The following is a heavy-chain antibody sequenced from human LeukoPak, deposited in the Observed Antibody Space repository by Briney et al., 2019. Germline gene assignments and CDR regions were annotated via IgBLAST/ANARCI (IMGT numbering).Heavy chain of an antibody. Sequence: SGGSLRLSCAVSGFPFSSFSMSWVRQAPGRGLEWVAYISSSGDTIYYTDSVKGRFTISRDNAKNWLYLQMNSLGAEDTAVYYCARDLWYQHGDLEFYWGQGTLVTVSS. CDR2: ISSSGDTI. D-gene: IGHD4-17*01. J-gene: IGHJ4*02. CDR3: ARDLWYQHGDLEFY. CDR1: GFPFSSFS. V-gene: IGHV3-48*01.